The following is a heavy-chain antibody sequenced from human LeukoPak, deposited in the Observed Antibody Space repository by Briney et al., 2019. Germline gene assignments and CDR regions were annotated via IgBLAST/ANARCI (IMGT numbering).Heavy chain of an antibody. CDR1: GGSFEHYF. J-gene: IGHJ4*02. D-gene: IGHD3-10*01. Sequence: SETLSLTCTVSGGSFEHYFWSWIRQPPGKGLEWIGYVYYSGSTDYSPSLKSRLTISADTSKNQFSLKVNSVTAADTAVYYCASHRRSHGSEYWGQGTLVTVSS. CDR3: ASHRRSHGSEY. V-gene: IGHV4-59*01. CDR2: VYYSGST.